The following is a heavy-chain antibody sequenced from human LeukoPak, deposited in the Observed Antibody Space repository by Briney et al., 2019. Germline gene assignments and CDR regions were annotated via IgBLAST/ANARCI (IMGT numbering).Heavy chain of an antibody. CDR3: AKDSYDFWSGYYTDKLFDY. CDR1: GFTFSSYA. Sequence: PGGSLRLSCAASGFTFSSYAMSWVRQAPGKGLEWVSAISGSGGSTYYADSVKGRFTISRDNSKNTLYLQMNSLRAEDTAVYYCAKDSYDFWSGYYTDKLFDYWGQGTLVTVSS. D-gene: IGHD3-3*01. CDR2: ISGSGGST. J-gene: IGHJ4*02. V-gene: IGHV3-23*01.